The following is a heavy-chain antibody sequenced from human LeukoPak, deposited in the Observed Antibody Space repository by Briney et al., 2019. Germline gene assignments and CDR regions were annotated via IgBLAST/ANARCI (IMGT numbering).Heavy chain of an antibody. CDR3: AKVQDSSGWEYFQH. Sequence: PGRSLRLSCAASGFTFSNYGMHWVPQAPGKGLEWVAVISYDGSNKYYADSVKGRFTISRDNSKNTLYLQMNSLRAEDTAVYYCAKVQDSSGWEYFQHWGQGTLVTVSS. D-gene: IGHD6-19*01. J-gene: IGHJ1*01. CDR2: ISYDGSNK. CDR1: GFTFSNYG. V-gene: IGHV3-30*18.